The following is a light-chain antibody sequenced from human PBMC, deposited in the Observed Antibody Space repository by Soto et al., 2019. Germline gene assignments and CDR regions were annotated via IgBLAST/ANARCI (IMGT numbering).Light chain of an antibody. CDR1: SGHSSYA. CDR2: LNSDGSH. J-gene: IGLJ1*01. V-gene: IGLV4-69*01. CDR3: QPWGTAIQV. Sequence: QPVLTQSPSASASLGASVKLTCTLSSGHSSYAIAWHQQQPEKGPRYLMKLNSDGSHYKGGGIPDRFSGSSSGAERYLTIPTLLSGDEADYSCQPWGTAIQVSGTGTKVTVL.